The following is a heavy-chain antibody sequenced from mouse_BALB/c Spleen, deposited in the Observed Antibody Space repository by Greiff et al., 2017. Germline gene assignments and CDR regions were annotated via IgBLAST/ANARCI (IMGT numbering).Heavy chain of an antibody. CDR1: GYTFTDYA. Sequence: QVQLKQSGAELVRPGVSVKISCKGSGYTFTDYAMHWVKQSHAKSLEWIGVISTYYGDASYNQKFKGKATMTVDKSSSTAYMELARLTSEDSAIYYCARTYSPYAMDYWGQGTSVTVSS. D-gene: IGHD5-1*01. CDR2: ISTYYGDA. V-gene: IGHV1S137*01. J-gene: IGHJ4*01. CDR3: ARTYSPYAMDY.